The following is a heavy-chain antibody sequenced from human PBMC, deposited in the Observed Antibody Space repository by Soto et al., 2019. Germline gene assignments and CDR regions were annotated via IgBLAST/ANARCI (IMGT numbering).Heavy chain of an antibody. CDR2: IYYSGST. CDR1: GGSISSYY. J-gene: IGHJ6*03. Sequence: SETLSLTCTVSGGSISSYYWIWIRQPPGKGLEWIGYIYYSGSTNYNPSLKSRVTISVDTSKNQFSLKLSSVTAADTAVYYCARAPYSSSPRYYYYYMDVWGKGTTVTVSS. D-gene: IGHD6-13*01. V-gene: IGHV4-59*01. CDR3: ARAPYSSSPRYYYYYMDV.